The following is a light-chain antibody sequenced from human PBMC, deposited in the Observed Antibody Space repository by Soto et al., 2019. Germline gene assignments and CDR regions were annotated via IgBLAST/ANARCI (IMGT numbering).Light chain of an antibody. CDR2: KAS. CDR1: QTISTW. V-gene: IGKV1-5*03. J-gene: IGKJ1*01. CDR3: QQYNSYSRT. Sequence: DIQMTQSPSTLSASVGDRVTITCRASQTISTWLAWYQLKPGKTPKLLIYKASTLDFGVPSRFSGSGSGTEFTLTISSLQPDDFATYYCQQYNSYSRTFGQGTRVEIK.